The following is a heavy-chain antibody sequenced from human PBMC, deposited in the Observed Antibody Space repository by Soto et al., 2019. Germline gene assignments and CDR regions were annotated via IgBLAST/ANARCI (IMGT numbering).Heavy chain of an antibody. V-gene: IGHV3-23*01. D-gene: IGHD6-6*01. Sequence: PVGSLRLSCAASGFAFSNYAMHWVRQAPGKGLEWVSSISTSIDATYYADSVKGRFTISRDDSKNTLYLQMNSLRADDSAVYYCAKDRTVAARNFDYWGQGTQVTVSS. CDR1: GFAFSNYA. CDR3: AKDRTVAARNFDY. J-gene: IGHJ4*02. CDR2: ISTSIDAT.